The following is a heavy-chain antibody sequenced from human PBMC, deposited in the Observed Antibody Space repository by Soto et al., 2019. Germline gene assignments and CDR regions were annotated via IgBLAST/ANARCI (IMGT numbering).Heavy chain of an antibody. V-gene: IGHV3-23*01. CDR1: GFTFNSYA. Sequence: PGGSLRLSCASSGFTFNSYAISWACQAPGKGLEWVSAISGSGGSTYYADSVKGRFTISRDNSKNTLYLQMNSLRAEDTAVYYRANFPDLYPPDYWGQGTLVTVSS. CDR2: ISGSGGST. CDR3: ANFPDLYPPDY. J-gene: IGHJ4*02. D-gene: IGHD2-2*01.